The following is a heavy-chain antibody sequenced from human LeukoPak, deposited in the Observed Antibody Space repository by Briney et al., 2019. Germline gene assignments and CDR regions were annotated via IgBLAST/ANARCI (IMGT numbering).Heavy chain of an antibody. CDR1: GFTFSTNW. D-gene: IGHD6-6*01. V-gene: IGHV3-7*01. Sequence: GGSLRLSCAASGFTFSTNWMSWVCQAPGKGLWWVANIKQYGSEKYYVDSLKGRFTISRDNAKNSLYLQMNSLRAEDAGVYYCARDGDSSSPPFDYWGQGTLVTVSS. CDR3: ARDGDSSSPPFDY. CDR2: IKQYGSEK. J-gene: IGHJ4*02.